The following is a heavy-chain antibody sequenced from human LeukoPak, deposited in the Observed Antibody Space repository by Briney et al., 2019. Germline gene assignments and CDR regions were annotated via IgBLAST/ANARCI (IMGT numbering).Heavy chain of an antibody. J-gene: IGHJ4*02. V-gene: IGHV3-30*04. CDR2: ISYDGSNK. D-gene: IGHD3-10*01. CDR3: ARDFTPFIRTYYFDY. Sequence: SCKASGYTFSSYAMHWVRQAPGKGLEWVAVISYDGSNKYYADSVKGRFTISRDNSKNTLYLQMNSLRAEDTAVYYCARDFTPFIRTYYFDYWGQGTLVTVSS. CDR1: GYTFSSYA.